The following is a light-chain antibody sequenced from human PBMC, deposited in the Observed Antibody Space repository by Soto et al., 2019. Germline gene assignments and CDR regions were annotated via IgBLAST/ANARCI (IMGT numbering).Light chain of an antibody. CDR1: QSVSSN. J-gene: IGKJ5*01. CDR2: GAS. V-gene: IGKV3-15*01. Sequence: EIVMTQSPATLSVSPGERATVSCRASQSVSSNLAWYQQKPGQAPRLLIYGASTRATGIPARFSGSGSGTEFTLTISSLQSEDFAVYYCQQYNNWLPITFGQGTRLEIK. CDR3: QQYNNWLPIT.